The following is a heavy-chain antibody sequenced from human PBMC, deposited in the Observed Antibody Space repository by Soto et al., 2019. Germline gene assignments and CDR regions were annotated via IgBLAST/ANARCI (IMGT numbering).Heavy chain of an antibody. V-gene: IGHV1-69*02. D-gene: IGHD2-2*01. CDR2: IIPILGIA. CDR1: GGTFSSYT. J-gene: IGHJ5*02. CDR3: ARGRPVGYCSSTSCSNWFDP. Sequence: QVQLVQSGAEVKKPGSSVKVSCKASGGTFSSYTISWVRQAPGQGLEWMGRIIPILGIANYAQKFQGRVTITADKSTSTAYMELNSLRSEDTAVYYCARGRPVGYCSSTSCSNWFDPWGQGTLVTVSS.